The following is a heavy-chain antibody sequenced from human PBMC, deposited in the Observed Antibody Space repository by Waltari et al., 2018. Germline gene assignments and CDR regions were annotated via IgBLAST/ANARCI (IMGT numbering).Heavy chain of an antibody. CDR3: AREYLAAAGTVGY. V-gene: IGHV3-33*01. Sequence: QVQLVESGGGVVQPGRSLRLSCAASGFTFSSYGMHWVRRAPGKGLEWVAVIWYDGSNKYYADSVKGRFTISRDNSKNTLYLQMNSLRAEDTAVYYCAREYLAAAGTVGYWGQGTLVTVSS. J-gene: IGHJ4*02. CDR2: IWYDGSNK. D-gene: IGHD6-13*01. CDR1: GFTFSSYG.